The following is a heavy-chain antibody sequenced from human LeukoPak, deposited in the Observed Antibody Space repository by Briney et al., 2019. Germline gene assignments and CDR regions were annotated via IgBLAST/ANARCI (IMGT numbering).Heavy chain of an antibody. V-gene: IGHV4-34*01. J-gene: IGHJ4*02. CDR3: ATWETRQLRDY. D-gene: IGHD1-26*01. Sequence: SETLSLTCAVHGGSFCDYYWHGYRQPPGKGLEWIGEISHSGVTKYAPSLKSRVTVLADTSKSQFSLALTSLTAADTAMYYCATWETRQLRDYGGQGTLVTVSA. CDR2: ISHSGVT. CDR1: GGSFCDYY.